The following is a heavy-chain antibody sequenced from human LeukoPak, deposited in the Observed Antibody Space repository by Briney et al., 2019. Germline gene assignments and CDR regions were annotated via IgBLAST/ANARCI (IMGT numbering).Heavy chain of an antibody. D-gene: IGHD1-26*01. Sequence: ASVKISCKVSGYTFTDYNMHWVQQAPGKGLEWMGLVDPEHGETIYAEKFQGRVTITADTSTDTAYMELSSLRSEDTAVYYCATDTTTYYYHYWGQGTLVSVSS. CDR1: GYTFTDYN. CDR2: VDPEHGET. V-gene: IGHV1-69-2*01. J-gene: IGHJ4*02. CDR3: ATDTTTYYYHY.